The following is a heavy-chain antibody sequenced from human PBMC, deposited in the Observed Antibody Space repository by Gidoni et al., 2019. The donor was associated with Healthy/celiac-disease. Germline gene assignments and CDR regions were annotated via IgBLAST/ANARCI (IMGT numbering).Heavy chain of an antibody. J-gene: IGHJ6*02. V-gene: IGHV3-48*03. Sequence: EVQLVESGGGLVQPGGSLRLSCAASGFTFSSYEMNWVRQAPGKGLEWVSYISSSGSTIYYADSVKGRFTISRDNAKNSLYLQMNSLRAEDTAVYYCARGNYDFWSGYYTLNYYYYGMDVWGQGTTVTVSS. CDR2: ISSSGSTI. D-gene: IGHD3-3*01. CDR1: GFTFSSYE. CDR3: ARGNYDFWSGYYTLNYYYYGMDV.